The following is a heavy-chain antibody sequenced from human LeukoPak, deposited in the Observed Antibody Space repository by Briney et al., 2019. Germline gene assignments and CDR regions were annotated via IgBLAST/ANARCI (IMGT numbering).Heavy chain of an antibody. CDR2: IDPKTGNQ. Sequence: GASVKVSCKASGYSFRDYWMHWARQAPGQGLEWMGWIDPKTGNQNYAQKFQGRVTMTSDTSITTFYMELSRLTSDDTAVYYCARGGFHHGFDFWGQGTVVTVSS. D-gene: IGHD2-8*01. V-gene: IGHV1-2*02. CDR1: GYSFRDYW. CDR3: ARGGFHHGFDF. J-gene: IGHJ4*02.